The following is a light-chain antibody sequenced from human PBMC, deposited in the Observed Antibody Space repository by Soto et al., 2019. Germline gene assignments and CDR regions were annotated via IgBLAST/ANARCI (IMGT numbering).Light chain of an antibody. Sequence: DIQMTQSPSSLSASLGDRVTITCRASQGIGVYLAWFQQKPGKVPKLLIYAASALQSGVPTRFSGSGSGTDFTLTISSLLPEDFATYYCQKYNSAPLTFGGGNKVEIK. CDR2: AAS. V-gene: IGKV1-27*01. CDR3: QKYNSAPLT. CDR1: QGIGVY. J-gene: IGKJ4*01.